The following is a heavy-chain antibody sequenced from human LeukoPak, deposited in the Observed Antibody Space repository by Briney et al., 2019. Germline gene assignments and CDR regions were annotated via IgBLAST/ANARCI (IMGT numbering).Heavy chain of an antibody. CDR3: ARQEDYYDSSGYSRFVTDY. CDR1: GYSFTSYW. D-gene: IGHD3-22*01. V-gene: IGHV5-51*01. Sequence: PGESLKISCKGSGYSFTSYWIGWVRQMPGKGLEWMGIIYPGDSDTGYSPSFQGQVTISADKSISTAYLQWSSLKASDTAMYYCARQEDYYDSSGYSRFVTDYWGQGTLVTVSS. J-gene: IGHJ4*02. CDR2: IYPGDSDT.